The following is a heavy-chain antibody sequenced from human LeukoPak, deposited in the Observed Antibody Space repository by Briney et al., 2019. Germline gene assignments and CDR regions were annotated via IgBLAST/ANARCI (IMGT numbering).Heavy chain of an antibody. CDR1: GYTLTELS. Sequence: GASVKVSCKVSGYTLTELSMHWVRQAPGKGLEWMGGFDPEDGETIYAQKFQGRVTITADESTSTAYMELSSLRSEDTAVYYCARRYGGYDYETFDYWGQGTLVTVSS. V-gene: IGHV1-24*01. J-gene: IGHJ4*02. D-gene: IGHD5-12*01. CDR3: ARRYGGYDYETFDY. CDR2: FDPEDGET.